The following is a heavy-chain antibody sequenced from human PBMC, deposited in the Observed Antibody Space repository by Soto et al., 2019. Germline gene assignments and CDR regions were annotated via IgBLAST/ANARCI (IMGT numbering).Heavy chain of an antibody. CDR1: CDSVTNYF. CDR3: ARDPGYCTNGVCPIFDF. V-gene: IGHV4-59*02. Sequence: SETLSLTCTVSCDSVTNYFWRWMRQPPGKGLEWIGHIYHGGRTNYSPSLRSRVTMSLDSSKNQFSLNLSSVTAADTAVYFCARDPGYCTNGVCPIFDFWGQG. CDR2: IYHGGRT. J-gene: IGHJ4*02. D-gene: IGHD2-8*01.